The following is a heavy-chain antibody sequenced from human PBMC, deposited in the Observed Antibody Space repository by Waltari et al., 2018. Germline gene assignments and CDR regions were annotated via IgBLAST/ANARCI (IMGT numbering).Heavy chain of an antibody. CDR1: GGSFSGYY. CDR2: INHSGST. Sequence: QVQLQQWGAGLLKPSETLSLTCAVYGGSFSGYYWSWIRQPPGKGLEWIGEINHSGSTNYNPSLKRRVTISVDTSKNQFSLGLSSVTAADTAFYYCARDPPVGDFDIWGQGTVVTVSS. J-gene: IGHJ3*02. D-gene: IGHD2-15*01. V-gene: IGHV4-34*01. CDR3: ARDPPVGDFDI.